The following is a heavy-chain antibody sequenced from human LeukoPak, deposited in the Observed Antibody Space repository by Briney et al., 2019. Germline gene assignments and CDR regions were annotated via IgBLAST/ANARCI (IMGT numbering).Heavy chain of an antibody. V-gene: IGHV4-59*01. CDR1: GGSISSYY. Sequence: SETLSLTCTVSGGSISSYYWSWIRQPPGKGLEWIGYIYYSGSTNYNPSLKSRVTISVDTSKNQFSLKLSSVTAADTAVYYCARAILISSTSGNWFDPWGQGTLVTVS. CDR2: IYYSGST. CDR3: ARAILISSTSGNWFDP. J-gene: IGHJ5*02. D-gene: IGHD2-2*01.